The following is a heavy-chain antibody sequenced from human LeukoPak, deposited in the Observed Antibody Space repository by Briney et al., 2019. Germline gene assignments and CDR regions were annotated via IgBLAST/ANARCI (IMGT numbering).Heavy chain of an antibody. CDR2: ISSSSSYI. CDR1: GFTFSSYS. J-gene: IGHJ4*02. Sequence: GGSLRLSCAASGFTFSSYSMNWVRQAPGKGLEWVSSISSSSSYIYYADSVKGRFTISRDNAKNSLYLQMNSLRAEDTAVYYCARDTAYTEPFDYWGQGTLVTVSS. V-gene: IGHV3-21*01. D-gene: IGHD1-14*01. CDR3: ARDTAYTEPFDY.